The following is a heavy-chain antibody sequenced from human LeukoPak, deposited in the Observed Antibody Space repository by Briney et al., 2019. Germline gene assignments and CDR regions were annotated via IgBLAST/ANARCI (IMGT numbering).Heavy chain of an antibody. CDR3: ARDSDPFDY. CDR1: GGSISSSSYY. Sequence: SETLSLTCTVSGGSISSSSYYWSWIRQPAGKGLEWIGRIYTSGSTNYNPSLKSRVTMSVDTSKNQFSLKLSSVTAADTAVYYCARDSDPFDYWGQGTLVTVSS. CDR2: IYTSGST. V-gene: IGHV4-61*02. D-gene: IGHD3-10*01. J-gene: IGHJ4*02.